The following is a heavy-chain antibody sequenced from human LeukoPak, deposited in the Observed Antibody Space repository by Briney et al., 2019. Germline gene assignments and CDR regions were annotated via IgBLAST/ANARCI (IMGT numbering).Heavy chain of an antibody. CDR1: GFTFSSYA. V-gene: IGHV3-30*04. CDR2: ISYDGGNK. D-gene: IGHD6-13*01. CDR3: AKGQAAGEFDY. Sequence: PGGSLRLSCAASGFTFSSYAMHWVRQAPGKGLEWVAVISYDGGNKYYADSVKGRFTISRDNSKNTLYLQMNSLRAEDTAVYYCAKGQAAGEFDYWGQGTLITVSS. J-gene: IGHJ4*02.